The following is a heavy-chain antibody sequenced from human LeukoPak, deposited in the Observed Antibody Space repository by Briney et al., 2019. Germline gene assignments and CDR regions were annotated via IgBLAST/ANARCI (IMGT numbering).Heavy chain of an antibody. Sequence: PGGSLRLSCAASGFTFRSYGIHWVRQAPGQGLEWVAVISSDGSNKYYADSVKGRFTISRDNSKNTLYLQMNSLRTEDTAVYYCAKEVYYDSSAFLDYWGQGTLVTVSS. D-gene: IGHD3-22*01. CDR2: ISSDGSNK. J-gene: IGHJ4*02. V-gene: IGHV3-30*18. CDR3: AKEVYYDSSAFLDY. CDR1: GFTFRSYG.